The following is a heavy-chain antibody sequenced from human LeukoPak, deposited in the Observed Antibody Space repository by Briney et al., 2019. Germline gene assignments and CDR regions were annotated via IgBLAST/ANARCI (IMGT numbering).Heavy chain of an antibody. D-gene: IGHD6-13*01. CDR2: IYTSGST. Sequence: SETLSLTCTVSGSSISSYFWSWIRQPAGKGLEWIGRIYTSGSTNYNPSLKSRVTMSVDTTKNQFSLKLSSVTAADTAVYSCARDSWAAGIVYWGQGTLVTVSS. J-gene: IGHJ4*02. CDR3: ARDSWAAGIVY. CDR1: GSSISSYF. V-gene: IGHV4-4*07.